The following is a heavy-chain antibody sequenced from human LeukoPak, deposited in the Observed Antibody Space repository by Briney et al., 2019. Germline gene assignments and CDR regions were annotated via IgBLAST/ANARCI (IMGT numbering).Heavy chain of an antibody. CDR2: FNSDGSST. V-gene: IGHV3-74*01. CDR1: GFTFSSYW. D-gene: IGHD2-15*01. CDR3: AKSRRAYCSGGSCFGLWDY. Sequence: ETGGSLRLSCAASGFTFSSYWMHWVRQAPGKGLVWVSRFNSDGSSTTYADSVKGRFTISRDNAKNTLYLQMNSLRAEDTAVCYCAKSRRAYCSGGSCFGLWDYWGQGTLVTVSS. J-gene: IGHJ4*02.